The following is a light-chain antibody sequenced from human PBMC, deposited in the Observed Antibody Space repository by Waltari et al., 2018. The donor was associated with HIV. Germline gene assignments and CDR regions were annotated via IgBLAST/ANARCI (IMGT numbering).Light chain of an antibody. CDR1: QSVSSY. Sequence: ETVLTQSPATLSLSPGEKATLSCRASQSVSSYLAWYQQKPGQAPRRLIYDASNRAAGIPARFSGSGSGTDFTLTSSSLEPEEFAVYYGQKRSNWPYTFGQGTWVEI. J-gene: IGKJ2*01. V-gene: IGKV3-11*01. CDR2: DAS. CDR3: QKRSNWPYT.